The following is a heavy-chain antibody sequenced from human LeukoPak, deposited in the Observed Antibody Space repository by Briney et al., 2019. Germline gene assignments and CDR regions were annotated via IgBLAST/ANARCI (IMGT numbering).Heavy chain of an antibody. D-gene: IGHD6-13*01. V-gene: IGHV1-46*01. CDR2: INPSGGST. Sequence: ASVNVSCKASGYTFTSYYMHWGGRAPGQGLEWRGIINPSGGSTSYAQKFQGRVTMTRDTSTSTVYMELSSLRSEDTAVYYCARDLREGSSFAGEFWGQGTLVTVSS. CDR3: ARDLREGSSFAGEF. J-gene: IGHJ4*02. CDR1: GYTFTSYY.